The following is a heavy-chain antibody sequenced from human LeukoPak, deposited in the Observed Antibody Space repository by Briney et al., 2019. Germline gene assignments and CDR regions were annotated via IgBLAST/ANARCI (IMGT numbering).Heavy chain of an antibody. D-gene: IGHD4-17*01. Sequence: ASVKVSCKASGYTFTGYYMHWVRQAPGQGLEWMGWINPNSGGTNYAQKFQGRVTMTRDTSISTAYMELSRLRSDDTAVYYCARDFKSSDYGSYWGQGTLVTVSS. CDR1: GYTFTGYY. V-gene: IGHV1-2*02. CDR3: ARDFKSSDYGSY. CDR2: INPNSGGT. J-gene: IGHJ4*02.